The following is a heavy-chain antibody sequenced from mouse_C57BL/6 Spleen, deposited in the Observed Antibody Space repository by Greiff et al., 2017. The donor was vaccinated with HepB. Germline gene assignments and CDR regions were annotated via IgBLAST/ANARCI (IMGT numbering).Heavy chain of an antibody. CDR3: ATKYYGSSSWFAY. Sequence: QVQLQQPGAELVMPGASVKLSCKASGYTFTSYWMHWVKQRPGQGLEWIGEIDPSDSYTNYNQKFKGKSTLTVDKSSSTAYMQLSSLTSEDSAVYYCATKYYGSSSWFAYWGQGTLVTVSA. V-gene: IGHV1-69*01. J-gene: IGHJ3*01. CDR2: IDPSDSYT. D-gene: IGHD1-1*01. CDR1: GYTFTSYW.